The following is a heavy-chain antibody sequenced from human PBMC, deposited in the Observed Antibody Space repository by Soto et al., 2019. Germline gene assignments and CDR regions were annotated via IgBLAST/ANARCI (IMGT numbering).Heavy chain of an antibody. CDR1: GGTFSNYA. D-gene: IGHD1-26*01. V-gene: IGHV1-69*13. Sequence: SVKVSCKASGGTFSNYAISWVRQAPGQGLEWMGGIIPIFGIPNYTQKFQGRVTIIADESTSTVYMELSSLRSEDTAVYYCARVDHSGNSYPTAYFYDYGMDVWGQGTTVTVSS. CDR3: ARVDHSGNSYPTAYFYDYGMDV. J-gene: IGHJ6*02. CDR2: IIPIFGIP.